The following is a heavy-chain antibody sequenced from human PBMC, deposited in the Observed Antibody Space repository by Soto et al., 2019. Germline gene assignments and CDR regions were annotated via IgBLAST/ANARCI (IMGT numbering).Heavy chain of an antibody. CDR2: ISAYNGNT. CDR1: GYTFTSYG. J-gene: IGHJ4*02. V-gene: IGHV1-18*01. CDR3: ARHSSGYSYGSFDY. D-gene: IGHD5-18*01. Sequence: QVQLVQSGAEVKKPGASVKVSCKASGYTFTSYGISWVRQAPGQGLEWMGWISAYNGNTNNAQKLQGRATNTTDTSTSTAYMELRSLRSDDTAVYYCARHSSGYSYGSFDYWGQGTLVTVSS.